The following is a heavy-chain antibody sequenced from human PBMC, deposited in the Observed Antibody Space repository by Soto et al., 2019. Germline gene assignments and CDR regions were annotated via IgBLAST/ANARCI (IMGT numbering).Heavy chain of an antibody. CDR2: IYYSGST. CDR1: GGSISSYY. J-gene: IGHJ5*02. D-gene: IGHD6-6*01. V-gene: IGHV4-59*01. CDR3: ARYKYSSLRGVGFDP. Sequence: XATLSLTCTVSGGSISSYYWSWIRQPPGKGLEWIGHIYYSGSTNYNPSLKSRVTISVDTSKNQFSLKLSSVTAADTAVYYCARYKYSSLRGVGFDPWGQGTLVTVSS.